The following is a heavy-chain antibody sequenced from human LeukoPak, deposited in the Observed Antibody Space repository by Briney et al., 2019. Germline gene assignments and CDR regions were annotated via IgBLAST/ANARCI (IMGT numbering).Heavy chain of an antibody. CDR2: INPNSGGT. V-gene: IGHV1-2*02. CDR1: GYTFTGYY. J-gene: IGHJ4*02. Sequence: ASVKVSCKASGYTFTGYYMHWVRQAPGQGLEWMGWINPNSGGTNYAQKFQGRVTMTRDTSISTAYMELSRLRSDDTAVYYCARIRAHTIFGVVIPHYFDYWGQGTLVTVSS. D-gene: IGHD3-3*01. CDR3: ARIRAHTIFGVVIPHYFDY.